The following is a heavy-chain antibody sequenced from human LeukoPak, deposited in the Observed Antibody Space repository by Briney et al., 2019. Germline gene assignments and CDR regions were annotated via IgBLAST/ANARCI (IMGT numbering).Heavy chain of an antibody. J-gene: IGHJ4*02. CDR3: ASWPVGWYGEDS. D-gene: IGHD6-19*01. V-gene: IGHV3-23*01. CDR1: GFTFSNYA. Sequence: GGSLRLSCAASGFTFSNYAMSWVRQAPGKGLEWVSAISGGDGSTCSADSLKGRFTISRDNSKNTLYLQMNSLRAEDTAVYYCASWPVGWYGEDSWGQGTLVTVSS. CDR2: ISGGDGST.